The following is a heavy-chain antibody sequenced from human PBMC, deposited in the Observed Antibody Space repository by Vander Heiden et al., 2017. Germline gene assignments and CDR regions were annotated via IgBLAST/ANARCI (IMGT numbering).Heavy chain of an antibody. J-gene: IGHJ6*02. D-gene: IGHD3-10*01. V-gene: IGHV4-59*01. CDR2: IYNSGYT. Sequence: QEQLQEAGPGLVKPSETLSLTCTVSGGSISSYYWTWIRQPPGKGLEWIGYIYNSGYTKFNPSLKSRATISVDTSENQFSLQLTSVTAADTAVYFWARVNYGPPWYYYARDVWGQGTTVTVSS. CDR1: GGSISSYY. CDR3: ARVNYGPPWYYYARDV.